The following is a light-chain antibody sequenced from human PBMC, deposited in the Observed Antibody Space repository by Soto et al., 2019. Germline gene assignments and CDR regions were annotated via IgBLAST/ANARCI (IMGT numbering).Light chain of an antibody. CDR3: SSYTSSSPYV. J-gene: IGLJ1*01. CDR1: XXXVGGYNY. CDR2: EVS. Sequence: QSALTQPASVSGSPXXXITISCTXXXXXVGGYNYVSWYQQHPGKAPKLMIYEVSNRPSGVSNRFSGSKSGNTASLTISGLQAEDEADYYCSSYTSSSPYVFGTGTKVTVL. V-gene: IGLV2-14*01.